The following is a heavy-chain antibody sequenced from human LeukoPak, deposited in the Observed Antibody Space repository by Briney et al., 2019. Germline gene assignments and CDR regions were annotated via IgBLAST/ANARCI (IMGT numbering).Heavy chain of an antibody. CDR2: MNPNSGNT. CDR1: GYTFTSYD. V-gene: IGHV1-8*03. J-gene: IGHJ4*02. D-gene: IGHD3-16*01. CDR3: ARAPHRNLLLNYDYVFDY. Sequence: ASVTVSCKASGYTFTSYDINWVRQASGQGLEWMGWMNPNSGNTDYAQKFQGRVTFTRDTSITTAYMELSSLRSDDTAVYYCARAPHRNLLLNYDYVFDYWGQGTLVTVSS.